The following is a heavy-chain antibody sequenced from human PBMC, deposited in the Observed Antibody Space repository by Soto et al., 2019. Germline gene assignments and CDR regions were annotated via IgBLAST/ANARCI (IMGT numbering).Heavy chain of an antibody. CDR2: ISAYNGNT. Sequence: QVQLVQSGAEVKKPGASVKVSCKASGYTFTSYGISWVRQAPGQGLEWMGWISAYNGNTNYAQKPQGRVTMTTDTSTSAAYMELRSLRAEDTAVYYCARAPPYYNFWGGYSKWFDPWGQGTLVTVSS. CDR3: ARAPPYYNFWGGYSKWFDP. V-gene: IGHV1-18*01. CDR1: GYTFTSYG. J-gene: IGHJ5*02. D-gene: IGHD3-3*01.